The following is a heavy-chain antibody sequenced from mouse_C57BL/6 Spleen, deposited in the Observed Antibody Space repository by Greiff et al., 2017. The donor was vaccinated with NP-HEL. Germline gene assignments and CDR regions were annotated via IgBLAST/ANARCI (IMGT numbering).Heavy chain of an antibody. CDR3: ARSYDGYPFAY. J-gene: IGHJ3*01. CDR2: IDPSDSET. CDR1: GYTFTSYW. V-gene: IGHV1-52*01. Sequence: VQLQQPGAELVRPGSSVKLSCKASGYTFTSYWMHWVKQRPIQGLEWIGNIDPSDSETHYNQKFKDKATLTVDKSSSTAYMQLSSLTSEDSAVYDCARSYDGYPFAYWGQGTLVTVSA. D-gene: IGHD2-3*01.